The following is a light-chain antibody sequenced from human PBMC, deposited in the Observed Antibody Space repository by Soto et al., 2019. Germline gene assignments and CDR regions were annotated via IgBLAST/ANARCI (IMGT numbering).Light chain of an antibody. Sequence: DIQMTQSPSSLSASVGDRVTITCRASQSISTYLNWFQQKPGKAPKLLIHAASTLQSGVSSRFSGSGSGTDFTLTIGSLQPEDVATYYCQKYNSVPLTFGGGTKVDIK. J-gene: IGKJ4*01. V-gene: IGKV1-27*01. CDR2: AAS. CDR3: QKYNSVPLT. CDR1: QSISTY.